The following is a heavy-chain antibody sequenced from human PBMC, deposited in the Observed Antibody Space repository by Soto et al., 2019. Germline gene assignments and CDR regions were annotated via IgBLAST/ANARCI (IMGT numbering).Heavy chain of an antibody. J-gene: IGHJ3*02. CDR2: IWYDGSNK. V-gene: IGHV3-33*01. CDR1: GFTFSSYG. D-gene: IGHD6-6*01. CDR3: ARPSSIAARPSAFDI. Sequence: GGSLRLSCAASGFTFSSYGMHWVRQAPGKGLEWVAVIWYDGSNKYYADSVKGRFTISRDNSKNTLYLQMNSLRAEDTAVYYCARPSSIAARPSAFDIWGQGTMVTVS.